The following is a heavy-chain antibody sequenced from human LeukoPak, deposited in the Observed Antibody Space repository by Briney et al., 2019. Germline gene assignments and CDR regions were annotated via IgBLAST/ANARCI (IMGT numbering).Heavy chain of an antibody. J-gene: IGHJ3*02. V-gene: IGHV1-18*01. D-gene: IGHD3-10*01. CDR1: GYSSTNYG. CDR2: ISGYNGNT. Sequence: ASVKVSCKASGYSSTNYGISWVRQASGQGLEWMGWISGYNGNTYYAQKLQGRVTMTTDTSTSTAYMELRRLRSDDTAVYYCARDLPGGFGAFDIWGQGTMVTVSS. CDR3: ARDLPGGFGAFDI.